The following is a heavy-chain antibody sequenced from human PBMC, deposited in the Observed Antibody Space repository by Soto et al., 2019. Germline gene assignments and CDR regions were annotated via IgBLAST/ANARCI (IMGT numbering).Heavy chain of an antibody. V-gene: IGHV3-23*01. D-gene: IGHD3-16*01. CDR3: AKDRMGDPQPQDPDY. Sequence: GGSLRLSCAASGFTFTNYAMTWVRQTPGKGLEWVSGISASGGLKYYADSVRGRFTVSRDNSKNTLYLQMNSLRAEDTAVYYCAKDRMGDPQPQDPDYWGQGTLVTVSS. CDR1: GFTFTNYA. CDR2: ISASGGLK. J-gene: IGHJ4*02.